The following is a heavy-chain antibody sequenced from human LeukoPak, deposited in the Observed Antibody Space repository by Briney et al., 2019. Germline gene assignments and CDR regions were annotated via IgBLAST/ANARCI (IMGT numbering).Heavy chain of an antibody. J-gene: IGHJ4*02. CDR1: GVSVGSGGYS. CDR2: IYHSGSS. V-gene: IGHV4-30-2*01. CDR3: AKDIHPIVVVTVDY. D-gene: IGHD2-21*02. Sequence: SETLSLTCAVSGVSVGSGGYSWSWVRQPPGKGLEWIGYIYHSGSSFYNPSLKTRVTIPMDRSKNQISLRLTSVTAADTAVYYCAKDIHPIVVVTVDYWGQGTLVTVSS.